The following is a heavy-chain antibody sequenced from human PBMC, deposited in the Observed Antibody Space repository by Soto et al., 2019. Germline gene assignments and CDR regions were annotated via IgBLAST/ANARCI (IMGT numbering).Heavy chain of an antibody. CDR3: TTAERIAVARTLSY. Sequence: EVQLVESGGGLVKPGGSLRLSCAASGFTFSNAWMNWVRQAPGKGLEWVGRIKSKTDGGTTDYAAPVKGRFTISRNDYKNTLDLQINSLKTDDTAVYYCTTAERIAVARTLSYWGHGTLVTVSS. D-gene: IGHD6-19*01. CDR1: GFTFSNAW. CDR2: IKSKTDGGTT. V-gene: IGHV3-15*07. J-gene: IGHJ4*01.